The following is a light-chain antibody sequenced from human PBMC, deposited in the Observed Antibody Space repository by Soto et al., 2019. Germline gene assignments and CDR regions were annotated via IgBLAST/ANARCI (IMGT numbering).Light chain of an antibody. CDR1: QSISSW. Sequence: DIQMTQSPSTLSASVGDRVTITCRASQSISSWLAWYQQKPGKAPKLLIYKASSLESGVPSRFSGSGSGTEFTLTISRLQPDDFAAYYSQQYNSYSWTFGQGPKVEIK. CDR3: QQYNSYSWT. V-gene: IGKV1-5*03. CDR2: KAS. J-gene: IGKJ1*01.